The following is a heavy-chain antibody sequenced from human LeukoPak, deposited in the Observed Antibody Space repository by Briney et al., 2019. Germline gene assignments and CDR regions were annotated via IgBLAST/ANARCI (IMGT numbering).Heavy chain of an antibody. J-gene: IGHJ4*02. CDR2: ITSNGDTT. Sequence: GGSLRLSCSASGFTFSSYIMHWARQAPGKGLEYVSAITSNGDTTYYADSVKGRVTISRDNSKNTLYLQMSSLRAEDTAVHYCVKDDSYYYDSSGRDSWGQGTLVTVSS. D-gene: IGHD3-22*01. CDR1: GFTFSSYI. CDR3: VKDDSYYYDSSGRDS. V-gene: IGHV3-64D*09.